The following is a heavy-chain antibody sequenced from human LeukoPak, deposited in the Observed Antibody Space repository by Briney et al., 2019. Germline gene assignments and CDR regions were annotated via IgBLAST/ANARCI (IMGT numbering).Heavy chain of an antibody. CDR2: INWNGGST. CDR1: GFTFDDYG. CDR3: ARGDDDTAMVRGAFDI. J-gene: IGHJ3*02. D-gene: IGHD5-18*01. V-gene: IGHV3-20*04. Sequence: GGSLRLSCAASGFTFDDYGMSWVRQAPGKGLEWVSGINWNGGSTGYADSVKGRFTISRDNAKNSLYLQMNSLIAEDTALYYCARGDDDTAMVRGAFDIWGQGTMVTASS.